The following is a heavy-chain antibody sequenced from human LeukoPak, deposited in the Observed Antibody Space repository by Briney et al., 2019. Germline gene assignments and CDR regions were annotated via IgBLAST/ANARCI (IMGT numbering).Heavy chain of an antibody. CDR1: GFTFSSYE. CDR2: ISSSGSTI. D-gene: IGHD6-13*01. J-gene: IGHJ4*02. V-gene: IGHV3-48*03. CDR3: ARVNQAAAATFDY. Sequence: GGSLRLSCAASGFTFSSYEMNWVRQAPGKGLEWVSYISSSGSTIYYADSVKGRFTISRDNAKNSLYLQMNSLRAEDTAVYYCARVNQAAAATFDYWGQRTLVTVSS.